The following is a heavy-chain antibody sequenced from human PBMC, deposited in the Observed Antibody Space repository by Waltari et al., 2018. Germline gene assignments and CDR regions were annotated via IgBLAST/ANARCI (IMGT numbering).Heavy chain of an antibody. V-gene: IGHV4-4*09. CDR2: ISVSGGT. CDR1: GASFTTDY. CDR3: ARSWSAHYYYYIDV. D-gene: IGHD1-26*01. J-gene: IGHJ6*03. Sequence: QVTLQQSGPGLLKPSETLSLTCTVSGASFTTDYWSWIRQPPGKGLEWIGYISVSGGTNYNPSLQSRVTMSAETSENQISLTLTSVTAADTAVYYCARSWSAHYYYYIDVWGKGTTVTVSS.